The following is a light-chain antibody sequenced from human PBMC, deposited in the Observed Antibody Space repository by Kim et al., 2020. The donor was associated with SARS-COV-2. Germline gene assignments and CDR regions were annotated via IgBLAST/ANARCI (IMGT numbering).Light chain of an antibody. J-gene: IGKJ1*01. CDR1: QSVSSD. CDR2: GAS. V-gene: IGKV3-15*01. Sequence: EIVMTQSPATLSVSPGERATLSCRASQSVSSDLAWYQQKPSQGPRLLIYGASTRATGLPARLSGSGSGTEFTLTISSLQSEDFAVYYCQQYYNWPRTFGQGTKVDIK. CDR3: QQYYNWPRT.